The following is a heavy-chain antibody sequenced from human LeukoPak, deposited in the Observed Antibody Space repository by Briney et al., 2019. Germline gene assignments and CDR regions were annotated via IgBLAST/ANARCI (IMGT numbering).Heavy chain of an antibody. CDR1: GYTFIDYY. CDR2: INPNSGAT. J-gene: IGHJ4*02. Sequence: ASVQVSCKASGYTFIDYYMHWVRQAPGQGLEWMGWINPNSGATNYAQNFQGRVTMPRDTSINTAYMELSRLRSDDTAVYYCARVAYFYDSSGYYYSDYWGQGTLVTVSS. V-gene: IGHV1-2*02. CDR3: ARVAYFYDSSGYYYSDY. D-gene: IGHD3-22*01.